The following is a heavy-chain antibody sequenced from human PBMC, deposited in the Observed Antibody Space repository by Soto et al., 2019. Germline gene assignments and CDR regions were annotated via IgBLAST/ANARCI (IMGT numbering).Heavy chain of an antibody. CDR1: GFTFSDHY. CDR2: ISTSGSTM. V-gene: IGHV3-11*01. Sequence: PGGSLRLSCAASGFTFSDHYMSWIRQAPGKGLEWVSYISTSGSTMYYADSVKGRFTISRDNAKNSLYLQMNSLGAEDTAVYYCARIKLGYSSSWYGQWGQGTLVTVSS. D-gene: IGHD6-13*01. CDR3: ARIKLGYSSSWYGQ. J-gene: IGHJ4*02.